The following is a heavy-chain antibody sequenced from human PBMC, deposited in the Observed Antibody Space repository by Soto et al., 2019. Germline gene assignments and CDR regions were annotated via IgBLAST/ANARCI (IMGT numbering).Heavy chain of an antibody. D-gene: IGHD3-9*01. V-gene: IGHV4-31*03. CDR1: GGSISNGGYY. CDR2: IYYTGST. J-gene: IGHJ4*02. Sequence: TLSLTCTVSGGSISNGGYYWSWIRQHPGKGLEWIGYIYYTGSTYYNPSLKSRVSISVETSKNQFSLKLSSVTAADTAVYYCARVLTYYEILTGYNRDGYYFDYWGQGTLVTVSS. CDR3: ARVLTYYEILTGYNRDGYYFDY.